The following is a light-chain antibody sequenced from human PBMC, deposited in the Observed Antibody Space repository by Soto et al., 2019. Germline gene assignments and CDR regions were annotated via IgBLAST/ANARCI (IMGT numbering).Light chain of an antibody. CDR2: AAC. CDR3: QQLNSYPWT. V-gene: IGKV1-9*01. CDR1: QGISSY. J-gene: IGKJ1*01. Sequence: DIQLTQSPSFLSASVGDRVTITCRASQGISSYLAWYQQKPGKAPKLLIYAACTLQSGVPSRFSGSGSGTEFTLTISSLQPEDFATYYCQQLNSYPWTFGQGTKLEIK.